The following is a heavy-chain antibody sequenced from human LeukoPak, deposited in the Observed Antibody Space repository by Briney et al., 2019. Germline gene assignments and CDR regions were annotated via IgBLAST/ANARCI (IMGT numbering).Heavy chain of an antibody. CDR2: ISGYNGNT. CDR3: ARVHNEGSHYVY. J-gene: IGHJ4*02. CDR1: GYTLTNYG. V-gene: IGHV1-18*01. Sequence: GASVKVSCKASGYTLTNYGISWVRQAPGQGLEWMGWISGYNGNTNYVQSLQGRVTMTTDTSKSTAYMGLRSLRSDDTAVYYCARVHNEGSHYVYWGQGTLVAVSS. D-gene: IGHD1-26*01.